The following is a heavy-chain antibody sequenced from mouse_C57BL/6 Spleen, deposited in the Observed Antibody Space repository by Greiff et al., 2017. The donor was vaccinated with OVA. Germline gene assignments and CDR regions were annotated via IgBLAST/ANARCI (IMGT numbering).Heavy chain of an antibody. D-gene: IGHD2-4*01. J-gene: IGHJ2*01. CDR2: INYDGSST. Sequence: DVKLVESEGGLVQPGSSMKLSCTASGFTFSDYYMAWVRQVPEKGLEWVANINYDGSSTYYLDSLKSRFIISRDNAKNILYLQMSSLKSEDTATYYCARERGLYDYDDYFDYWGQGTTLTVSS. V-gene: IGHV5-16*01. CDR3: ARERGLYDYDDYFDY. CDR1: GFTFSDYY.